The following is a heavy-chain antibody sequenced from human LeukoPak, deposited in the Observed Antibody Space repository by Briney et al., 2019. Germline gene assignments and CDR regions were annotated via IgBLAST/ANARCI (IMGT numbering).Heavy chain of an antibody. CDR2: FYHSKST. D-gene: IGHD3-22*01. CDR1: GYSISSDYY. CDR3: AKVRYYYDSAAPGYFDY. Sequence: SETLSLTCTVSGYSISSDYYWGWIRQPPGKGLEWIGSFYHSKSTYYNPSLKSRVTISVDTSKNQFSLKLSSVTAADTAVYYCAKVRYYYDSAAPGYFDYWGQGTLVTVSS. J-gene: IGHJ4*02. V-gene: IGHV4-38-2*02.